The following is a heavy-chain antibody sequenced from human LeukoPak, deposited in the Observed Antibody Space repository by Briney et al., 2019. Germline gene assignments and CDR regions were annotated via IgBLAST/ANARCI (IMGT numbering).Heavy chain of an antibody. CDR3: AREPSSGYYNPRFLSYMDV. J-gene: IGHJ6*03. CDR1: GGSISSYF. V-gene: IGHV4-4*07. CDR2: IYTSGST. D-gene: IGHD3-22*01. Sequence: SETLSLTCTVSGGSISSYFWSWIRQPAGKGLEWIGRIYTSGSTNYNPSLKSRVTMSVDTSKNQFSLKLSSVTAADAAVYYCAREPSSGYYNPRFLSYMDVWGKGTTVTVSS.